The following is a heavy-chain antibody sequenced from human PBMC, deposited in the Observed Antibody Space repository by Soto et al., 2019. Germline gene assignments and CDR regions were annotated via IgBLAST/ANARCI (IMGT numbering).Heavy chain of an antibody. D-gene: IGHD3-10*01. CDR2: INHSGST. V-gene: IGHV4-34*01. Sequence: SETLSLTCAVYGGSFSGYYWSWIRQPPGKGLEWIGEINHSGSTNYNPPLKSRVTISVDTSKNQFSLKLSSVTAADTAVYYCARFNDGSGSYYFDYWGQGTLVTVSS. CDR1: GGSFSGYY. J-gene: IGHJ4*02. CDR3: ARFNDGSGSYYFDY.